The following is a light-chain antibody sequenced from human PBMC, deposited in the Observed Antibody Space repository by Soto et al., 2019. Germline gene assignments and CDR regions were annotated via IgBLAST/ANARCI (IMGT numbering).Light chain of an antibody. CDR1: SSDVGAFNY. Sequence: QSALTQPASVSGSPGQSITISCTGTSSDVGAFNYVSWYLQYPGKAPKLMIYEVGNRPSGVSNRFSGSKSGNTASLTISGLQAEDEADYYCASYASGSIYVFGTGTKVTVL. CDR3: ASYASGSIYV. CDR2: EVG. V-gene: IGLV2-14*01. J-gene: IGLJ1*01.